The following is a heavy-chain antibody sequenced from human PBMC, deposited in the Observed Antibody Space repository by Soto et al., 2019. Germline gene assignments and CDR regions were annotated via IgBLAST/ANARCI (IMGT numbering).Heavy chain of an antibody. D-gene: IGHD3-22*01. CDR1: GGSISSGDYY. Sequence: PSETLSLTCTVSGGSISSGDYYWSWIRQPPGKGLEWIGYIYYSGSTYYNPSLKSRVTISVDTSKNQFSLKLSSVTAADTAVYYCARRSYDYSSGYSNWFYPWGQGTLVPVSS. CDR3: ARRSYDYSSGYSNWFYP. V-gene: IGHV4-30-4*01. J-gene: IGHJ5*02. CDR2: IYYSGST.